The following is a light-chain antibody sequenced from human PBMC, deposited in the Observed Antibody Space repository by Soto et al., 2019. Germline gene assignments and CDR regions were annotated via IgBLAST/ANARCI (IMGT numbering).Light chain of an antibody. CDR3: QTWGTGIHVV. CDR2: LNSDGSH. J-gene: IGLJ2*01. CDR1: SGHSNYA. Sequence: QPVLTQSPSASASLGASVKLTCTLSSGHSNYAIAWHQQQPEKGPRYLMKLNSDGSHRKGDGIPDRFAGSSSGAERYLTISSIQSEDEADYYCQTWGTGIHVVFGGGTQLTVL. V-gene: IGLV4-69*01.